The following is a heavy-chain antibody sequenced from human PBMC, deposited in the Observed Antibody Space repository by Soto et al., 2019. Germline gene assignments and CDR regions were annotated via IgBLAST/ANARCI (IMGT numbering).Heavy chain of an antibody. CDR2: MNVDTGGT. J-gene: IGHJ4*02. V-gene: IGHV1-2*06. Sequence: QVQLVQSGAAVKKPGASVRVSCEASGYRFTTHYSHWVRQAPGQGLEWMGRMNVDTGGTTYAHKFPGSVTMTRDTSIRTAYWEVSSVQSDDTAMYYCARDGNFALRGYSFGFDFWGQGTLVTVSS. CDR1: GYRFTTHY. CDR3: ARDGNFALRGYSFGFDF. D-gene: IGHD5-18*01.